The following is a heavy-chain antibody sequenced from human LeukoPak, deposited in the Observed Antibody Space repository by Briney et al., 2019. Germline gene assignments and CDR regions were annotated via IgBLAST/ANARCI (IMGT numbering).Heavy chain of an antibody. J-gene: IGHJ3*02. V-gene: IGHV4-59*01. CDR2: ISDSGDT. Sequence: SETLSLTCTVSGVSISSYYWSWIRQPPGKGLEWIGHISDSGDTNYNPSLKGRVTISVDTSKKQFSLKLSSVTTAATAVYYCARDRYFDSSGFFNDTFDMWGQGTLVTVSS. CDR1: GVSISSYY. D-gene: IGHD3-9*01. CDR3: ARDRYFDSSGFFNDTFDM.